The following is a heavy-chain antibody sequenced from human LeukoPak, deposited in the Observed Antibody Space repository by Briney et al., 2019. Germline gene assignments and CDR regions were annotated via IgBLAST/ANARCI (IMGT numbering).Heavy chain of an antibody. V-gene: IGHV3-23*01. CDR2: ISGSGGST. CDR1: GFTFSSYA. J-gene: IGHJ2*01. CDR3: AKDGIAAAGTGWYFDL. Sequence: GGSLRLSCAASGFTFSSYAMSWVRQAPGKGLEWVSAISGSGGSTYYADSVKGRFTISRDNSKNTLYLQMNSLRAEDTAVYYCAKDGIAAAGTGWYFDLWGRGTLVTVSS. D-gene: IGHD6-13*01.